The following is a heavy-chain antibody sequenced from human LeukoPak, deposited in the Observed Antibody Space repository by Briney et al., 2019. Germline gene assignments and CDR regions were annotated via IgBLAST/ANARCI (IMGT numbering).Heavy chain of an antibody. J-gene: IGHJ4*02. Sequence: SETLSLTCTVSGGFVSRHYWSWIRQPPGKGLEWIGYIFSSGSASTTSTSYNPSFQSRVTISDDASKNQFSLTVNSVPTADTAMYYCERQAPYHENHFFDYWGQGILVTVSS. D-gene: IGHD1-14*01. V-gene: IGHV4-4*09. CDR1: GGFVSRHY. CDR2: IFSSGSASTTST. CDR3: ERQAPYHENHFFDY.